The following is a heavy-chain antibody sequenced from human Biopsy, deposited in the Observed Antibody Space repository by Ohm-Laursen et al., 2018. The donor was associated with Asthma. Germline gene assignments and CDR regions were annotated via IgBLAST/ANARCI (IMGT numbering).Heavy chain of an antibody. CDR2: ISPDGRSA. CDR1: GLTFSNYA. Sequence: GSLRLSCAASGLTFSNYAMSWVRQAPGKGLEWVSTISPDGRSAHGPDSFRGRFTISRDNSRDTLYMQMRSLRADDTAVYYCVKDTVEDRGGYYTFDVWGQGTKVTVSS. J-gene: IGHJ3*01. V-gene: IGHV3-23*01. D-gene: IGHD3-22*01. CDR3: VKDTVEDRGGYYTFDV.